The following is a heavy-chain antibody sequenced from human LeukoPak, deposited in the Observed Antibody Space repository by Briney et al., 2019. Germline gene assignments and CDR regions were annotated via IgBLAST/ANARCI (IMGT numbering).Heavy chain of an antibody. J-gene: IGHJ4*02. CDR3: AKYFSRAFYFFDY. V-gene: IGHV3-23*01. CDR1: GFTFSNFA. D-gene: IGHD3-3*01. CDR2: IASTDGST. Sequence: GGSLRLSCSASGFTFSNFAMSWVRQAPGKGLEWVSSIASTDGSTYYGDSVKGRLTVSRDNSRNTLYLQMDSLRADDTAVYYCAKYFSRAFYFFDYWGQGTLVPVSS.